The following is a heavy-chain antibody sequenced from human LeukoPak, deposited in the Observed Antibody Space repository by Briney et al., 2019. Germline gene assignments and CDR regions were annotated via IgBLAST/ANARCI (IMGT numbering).Heavy chain of an antibody. V-gene: IGHV6-1*01. CDR3: ARGPNFNYDFWSGSRSGYDY. Sequence: SQTLSLTCAISGDSVSSNSAAWNWIRQSPSRGLEWLGRTYYRSKWYNDYAVSVKSRITINPDTSKNQFSLKLNSVTPEDTAVYYCARGPNFNYDFWSGSRSGYDYWGQGTLVTVSS. J-gene: IGHJ4*02. CDR1: GDSVSSNSAA. D-gene: IGHD3-3*01. CDR2: TYYRSKWYN.